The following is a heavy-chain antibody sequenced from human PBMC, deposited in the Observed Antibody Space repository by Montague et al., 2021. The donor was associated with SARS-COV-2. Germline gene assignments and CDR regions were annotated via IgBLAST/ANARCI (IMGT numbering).Heavy chain of an antibody. CDR1: GGSLLRYY. V-gene: IGHV4-59*01. CDR3: ARGFDY. Sequence: SETLSLTCTVSGGSLLRYYCSWIRQPPGKGVSLIGYIYYSGSTNYNPSLKSRVTLSVDTSKNQFSLKLSSVTAADTAVYYCARGFDYWGQGTLVTVSS. J-gene: IGHJ4*02. CDR2: IYYSGST.